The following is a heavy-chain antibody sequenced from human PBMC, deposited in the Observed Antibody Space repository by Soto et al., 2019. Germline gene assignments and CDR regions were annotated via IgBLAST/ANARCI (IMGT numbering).Heavy chain of an antibody. J-gene: IGHJ4*02. CDR3: AKDQNVLRFLEWLTALDY. D-gene: IGHD3-3*01. Sequence: QSGGSLRLSCAASGFTFSSHGMHWVRQAPGKGLEWVAVISSDERNKYYGDSVKGRFTISRDNSKNTLYLHMNSLRIEDTAVYYCAKDQNVLRFLEWLTALDYWGQGTLVTVSS. V-gene: IGHV3-30*18. CDR1: GFTFSSHG. CDR2: ISSDERNK.